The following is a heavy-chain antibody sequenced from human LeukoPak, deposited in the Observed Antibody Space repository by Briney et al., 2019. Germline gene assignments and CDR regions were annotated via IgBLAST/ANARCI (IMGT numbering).Heavy chain of an antibody. J-gene: IGHJ5*02. V-gene: IGHV4-34*01. CDR2: INHSGST. CDR1: GGSFSGYY. Sequence: SETLSLTCAVYGGSFSGYYWSWIRQPPGKGLEWIGEINHSGSTNYNPSLKSRVTISVDTSKNQFSLKLSSVTAADTAVYYCARRLNFYDIWTGPEPGIAYNSWGQGTLVTVSP. CDR3: ARRLNFYDIWTGPEPGIAYNS. D-gene: IGHD3-9*01.